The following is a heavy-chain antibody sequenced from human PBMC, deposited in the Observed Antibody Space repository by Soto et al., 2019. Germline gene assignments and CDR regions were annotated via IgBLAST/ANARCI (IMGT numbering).Heavy chain of an antibody. CDR1: GGSISSSSHY. V-gene: IGHV4-39*07. Sequence: PSETLSLTCTVSGGSISSSSHYWGWIRQPPGKGLEWIGSIYYSGSSYYNTSLRSRVTLSVDTSKNQFSLKLSSVTAADTAVYYCARVPGPWGQGTLVTVSS. J-gene: IGHJ5*02. D-gene: IGHD3-10*01. CDR2: IYYSGSS. CDR3: ARVPGP.